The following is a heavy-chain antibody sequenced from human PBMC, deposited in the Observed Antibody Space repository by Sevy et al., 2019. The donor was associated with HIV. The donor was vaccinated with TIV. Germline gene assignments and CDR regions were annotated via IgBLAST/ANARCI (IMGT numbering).Heavy chain of an antibody. CDR3: ADPPFGL. J-gene: IGHJ4*02. CDR2: IKEDGSEK. CDR1: GITFNSLW. Sequence: GGSLRLSCAASGITFNSLWMTWVRQAPGKGLEWVANIKEDGSEKYYVDSVKGRFAISRDNAKSSLYLQMNSLRDEDTAVYYCADPPFGLWGQGTLVTVSS. D-gene: IGHD3-3*01. V-gene: IGHV3-7*01.